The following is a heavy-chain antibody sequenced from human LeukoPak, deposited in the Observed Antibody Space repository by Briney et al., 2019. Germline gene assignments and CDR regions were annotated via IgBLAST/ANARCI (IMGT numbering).Heavy chain of an antibody. V-gene: IGHV4-4*07. J-gene: IGHJ4*02. CDR3: AEGSGWYDY. Sequence: NPSETLSLTCTVSGGSISSYYWSWIRQPAGKGLEWIGRIYTSGSTTYNPSPKNRLTTSADTTTNHFPLTLSSVAAADTAVYYCAEGSGWYDYWGQGTLVTVSS. CDR2: IYTSGST. CDR1: GGSISSYY. D-gene: IGHD6-19*01.